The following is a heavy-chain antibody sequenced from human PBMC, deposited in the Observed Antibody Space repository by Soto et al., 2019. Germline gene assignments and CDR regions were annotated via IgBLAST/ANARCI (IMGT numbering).Heavy chain of an antibody. CDR2: ISAYNGNI. CDR3: ARDMGIEVPGRSDY. Sequence: GASVKVSCKASGYTFTSYAISWVRQAPGQGLEWMGWISAYNGNINYAQKLQGRITMTTDTSTSTAYMELRSLRSDDTAVYYCARDMGIEVPGRSDYWGQGTLVTVSS. V-gene: IGHV1-18*01. CDR1: GYTFTSYA. D-gene: IGHD6-19*01. J-gene: IGHJ4*02.